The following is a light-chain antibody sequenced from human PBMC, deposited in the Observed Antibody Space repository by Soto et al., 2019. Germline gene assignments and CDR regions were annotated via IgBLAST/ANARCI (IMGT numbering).Light chain of an antibody. Sequence: DIQMTQSPSTLSASVPDRVTIAFRASQSISSWLAWYQQKPGKAPKLLIYAASSLQSGVPSRFSGSGSGTDFTLTISSLQPEDFATYYCLQDYNYPWKCGQGAKGDIK. CDR2: AAS. V-gene: IGKV1-5*01. J-gene: IGKJ1*01. CDR1: QSISSW. CDR3: LQDYNYPWK.